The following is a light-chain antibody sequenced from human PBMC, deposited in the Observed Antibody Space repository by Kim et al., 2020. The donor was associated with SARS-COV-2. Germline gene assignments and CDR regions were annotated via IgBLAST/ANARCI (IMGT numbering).Light chain of an antibody. J-gene: IGLJ1*01. CDR2: QDS. V-gene: IGLV3-1*01. CDR1: KLGDKY. CDR3: QAWDSSTENV. Sequence: SYELTQLPSVSVSPGQTASITCSGDKLGDKYACWYQQKPGQSPVLVIYQDSKRPSGIPERFSGSNSGNTATLTISGTQAMDEADYYCQAWDSSTENVFGTGTKVTVL.